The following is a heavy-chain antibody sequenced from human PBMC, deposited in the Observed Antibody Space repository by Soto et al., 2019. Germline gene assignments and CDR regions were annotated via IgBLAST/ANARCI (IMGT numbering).Heavy chain of an antibody. Sequence: QVQLQESGPGLVKPSQTLSLTCTVSGGSINSGGYCWSWIRQHPGKGLDWIGCISYGGSTSYNPXLXSXXTISVDTSKNQSSLKLTSVTAADTAVYYCSRGILVWGQGALITVSS. CDR2: ISYGGST. J-gene: IGHJ4*02. CDR3: SRGILV. D-gene: IGHD5-18*01. CDR1: GGSINSGGYC. V-gene: IGHV4-31*01.